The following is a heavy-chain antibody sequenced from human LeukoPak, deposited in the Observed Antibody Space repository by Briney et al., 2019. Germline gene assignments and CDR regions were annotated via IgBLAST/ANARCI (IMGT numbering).Heavy chain of an antibody. CDR1: GFTFSSYA. Sequence: GGSLRLSCAASGFTFSSYAVHWVRQAPGKGLEWVAVISYDGSNKYYADSVKGRFTISRDNSKNTLYLQMNSLRAEDTAVYYCARVRTYCSGGSCYSGHGYYYYGMDVWGQGTTVTVSS. J-gene: IGHJ6*02. CDR3: ARVRTYCSGGSCYSGHGYYYYGMDV. D-gene: IGHD2-15*01. V-gene: IGHV3-30*04. CDR2: ISYDGSNK.